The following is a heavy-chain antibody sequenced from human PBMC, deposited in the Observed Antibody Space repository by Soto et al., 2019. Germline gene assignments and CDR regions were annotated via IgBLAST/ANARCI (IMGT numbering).Heavy chain of an antibody. V-gene: IGHV1-69*13. CDR2: IIPIFGTA. J-gene: IGHJ5*02. D-gene: IGHD2-21*02. CDR3: ARVPYCCGDCSSWFDP. CDR1: GGTFSSYA. Sequence: SVKVSCKXSGGTFSSYAISWVRQAPGQGLEWMGGIIPIFGTANYAQKFQGRVTITADESTSTAYMELSSLRSEDTAVYYCARVPYCCGDCSSWFDPWGQGTLVTVSS.